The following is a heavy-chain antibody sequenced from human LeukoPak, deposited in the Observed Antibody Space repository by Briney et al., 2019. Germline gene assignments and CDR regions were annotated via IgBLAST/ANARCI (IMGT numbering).Heavy chain of an antibody. CDR3: ARVGYSGYGPRYYFDY. CDR1: GYTFTGYY. V-gene: IGHV1-18*04. J-gene: IGHJ4*02. D-gene: IGHD5-12*01. CDR2: ISAYNGNT. Sequence: GASVKVSCKASGYTFTGYYMHWVRQAPGQGLEWMGWISAYNGNTNYAQKFQGRVTITADESTSTAYMELSSLRSEDTAVYYCARVGYSGYGPRYYFDYWGQGTLVTVSS.